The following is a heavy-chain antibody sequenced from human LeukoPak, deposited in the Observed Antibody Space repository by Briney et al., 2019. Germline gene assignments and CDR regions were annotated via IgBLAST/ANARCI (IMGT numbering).Heavy chain of an antibody. CDR1: GYTLTELS. V-gene: IGHV1-24*01. J-gene: IGHJ4*02. Sequence: ASVKVSCKVSGYTLTELSMHWVRQAPGKGLEWMGGFDPEDGETIYAQKFQGRVTMAEDTSTDTAYMELSSLRSEDTAVYYCAAERAYYYDSSGYYYDYWGQGTPVTVSS. D-gene: IGHD3-22*01. CDR2: FDPEDGET. CDR3: AAERAYYYDSSGYYYDY.